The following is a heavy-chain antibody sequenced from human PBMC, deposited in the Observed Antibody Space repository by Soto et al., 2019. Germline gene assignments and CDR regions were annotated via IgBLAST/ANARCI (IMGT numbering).Heavy chain of an antibody. D-gene: IGHD2-21*01. J-gene: IGHJ5*02. V-gene: IGHV3-7*03. CDR1: GFTFRTYW. Sequence: EVQLVESGGGLVQPGGSLRLSCVASGFTFRTYWMSWVRQAPGKGLEWVATVKDDGSERFYVDSVKGRFTISRDDAKNSLYRQMNSLRAEDTAVYYCANLFGIGSCGQGTLVTVSS. CDR2: VKDDGSER. CDR3: ANLFGIGS.